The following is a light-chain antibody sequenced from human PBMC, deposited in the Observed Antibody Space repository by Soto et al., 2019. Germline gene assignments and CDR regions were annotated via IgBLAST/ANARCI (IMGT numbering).Light chain of an antibody. CDR1: QNLISDY. V-gene: IGKV3-20*01. Sequence: IVLTQSPGTLSLSPGERATLSCRASQNLISDYLAWYQQKPGQPPRLLIYGASRRATGIPDRFSGSGSGTDFTLSISSLVPEDSAVYYCQLYGRSPTWTFGQGTRVEIK. CDR3: QLYGRSPTWT. CDR2: GAS. J-gene: IGKJ1*01.